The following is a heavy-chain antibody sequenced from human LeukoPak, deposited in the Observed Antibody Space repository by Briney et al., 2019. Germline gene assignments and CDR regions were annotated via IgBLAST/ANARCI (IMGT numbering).Heavy chain of an antibody. J-gene: IGHJ4*02. D-gene: IGHD6-13*01. V-gene: IGHV4-30-2*01. CDR1: GGSISSGGYS. CDR3: ARGSIAAADY. Sequence: TLSLTCAVSGGSISSGGYSWSWIRQPPGKGLEWIGYIYDSGRTYYNPSLKSRLSISVDRSKNRFSLKLSSVTAADTAVYYCARGSIAAADYWGQGTLVTVSS. CDR2: IYDSGRT.